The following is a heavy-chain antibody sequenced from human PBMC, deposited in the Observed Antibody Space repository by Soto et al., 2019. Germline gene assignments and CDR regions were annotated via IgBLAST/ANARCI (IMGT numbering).Heavy chain of an antibody. J-gene: IGHJ1*01. D-gene: IGHD3-22*01. CDR2: ISGSGGTT. CDR3: AKILGYYFDSSGPGYFQH. CDR1: GFTFSSYA. Sequence: GGSLRLSCAASGFTFSSYAMSWVRQAPGKGLEWVSVISGSGGTTYYADSVKGRFTISRDNSKNTLYLQMNSLRAEDTAVYYCAKILGYYFDSSGPGYFQHWGQGTLVTVSS. V-gene: IGHV3-23*01.